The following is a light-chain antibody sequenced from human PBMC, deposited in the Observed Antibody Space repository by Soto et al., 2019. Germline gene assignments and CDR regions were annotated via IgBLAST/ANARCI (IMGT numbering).Light chain of an antibody. Sequence: DIQMTQSPSSLSASVGDRVTITCRASQNIINYLHWYQQKPGKAPNLLIYDISTLQSGVPSRFSGSGSGTDFTLTISNLQHEDFATYYSQHSYYKPTFGQGTRVEIK. CDR1: QNIINY. J-gene: IGKJ1*01. CDR3: QHSYYKPT. V-gene: IGKV1-39*01. CDR2: DIS.